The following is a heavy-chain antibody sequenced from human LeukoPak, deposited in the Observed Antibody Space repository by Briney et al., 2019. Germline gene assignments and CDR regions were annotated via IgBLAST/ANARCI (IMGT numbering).Heavy chain of an antibody. V-gene: IGHV4-59*08. D-gene: IGHD4-17*01. CDR2: IYYSGST. J-gene: IGHJ4*02. CDR3: ARHSAPHDYRDYRLDY. Sequence: SETLSLTCTVSGGSISSYYWSWIRQPPVKGLEWIGYIYYSGSTNYNPSLKRRVTISVDTSKNQFSLKLSSVTAADTAVYYCARHSAPHDYRDYRLDYWGQGTLVTVSS. CDR1: GGSISSYY.